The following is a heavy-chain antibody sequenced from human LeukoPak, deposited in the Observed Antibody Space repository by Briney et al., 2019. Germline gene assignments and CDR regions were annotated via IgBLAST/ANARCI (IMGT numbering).Heavy chain of an antibody. D-gene: IGHD5-12*01. CDR3: ARLQDFDRGYEKFDN. J-gene: IGHJ4*02. Sequence: GESLKISCKGSGYSFTSYWIVWVRQMPGNGLEWMGIIHPGDSDTRYSPSFQGQVTISADNSINTASLQWRSLKASDTAMYFCARLQDFDRGYEKFDNWGQGTLVTVSS. CDR2: IHPGDSDT. V-gene: IGHV5-51*01. CDR1: GYSFTSYW.